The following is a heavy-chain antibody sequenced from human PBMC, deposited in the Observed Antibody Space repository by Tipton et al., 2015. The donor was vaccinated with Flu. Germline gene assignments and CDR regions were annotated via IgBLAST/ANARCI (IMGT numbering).Heavy chain of an antibody. CDR1: GGSISSYY. CDR3: ARQVVVVPTNWFDP. J-gene: IGHJ5*02. D-gene: IGHD2-15*01. V-gene: IGHV4-59*08. CDR2: IYYSGST. Sequence: TLSLTCTVSGGSISSYYWSWIRQPPGKGLEWIGYIYYSGSTNYNPSLKSRVTISVDTSKNQFSLKLSSVTAADTAVYYCARQVVVVPTNWFDPWGQGTLATVSS.